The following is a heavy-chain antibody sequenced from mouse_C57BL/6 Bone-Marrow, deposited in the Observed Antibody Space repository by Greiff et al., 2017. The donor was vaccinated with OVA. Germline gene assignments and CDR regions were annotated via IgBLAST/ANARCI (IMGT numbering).Heavy chain of an antibody. CDR2: IDPSDSYT. Sequence: QVQLKQPGAELVMPGASVKLSCKASGYTFTSYWMHWVKQRPGQGLEWIGVIDPSDSYTNYNQKFKGKSTLTVDKSSSTAYMQLSSLTSEDSAVYYCARRGSSGPAWFAYWGQGTLVTVSA. CDR3: ARRGSSGPAWFAY. D-gene: IGHD3-2*02. V-gene: IGHV1-69*01. J-gene: IGHJ3*01. CDR1: GYTFTSYW.